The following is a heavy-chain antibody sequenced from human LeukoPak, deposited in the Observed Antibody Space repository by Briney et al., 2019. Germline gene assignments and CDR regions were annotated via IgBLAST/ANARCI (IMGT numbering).Heavy chain of an antibody. CDR1: GFTFSTYA. V-gene: IGHV3-23*01. D-gene: IGHD3-10*01. J-gene: IGHJ4*02. CDR2: FSGSGGTT. CDR3: AKDRPYGTGTPGDY. Sequence: GGSLRLSCAASGFTFSTYAMSWVRQAPGKGLDWVSAFSGSGGTTHYADSVKGRFTISRDNSKNTLYLQMNSLRAEDTAVYYCAKDRPYGTGTPGDYWGQGTLVTGSS.